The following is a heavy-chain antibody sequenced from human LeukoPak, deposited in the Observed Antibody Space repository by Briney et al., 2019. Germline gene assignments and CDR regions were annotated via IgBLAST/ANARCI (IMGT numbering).Heavy chain of an antibody. CDR2: IYAGGRT. CDR3: ARVIYQLVFDY. D-gene: IGHD2-2*01. J-gene: IGHJ4*02. Sequence: GGSLRLSCAASGLTVSSNYMSWVRQAPGRGLEWVSVIYAGGRTYYADSVKGRFTISRHNSNNTLYLQMNSLRSEDTAVYYCARVIYQLVFDYWGQGTLVSVSA. V-gene: IGHV3-53*04. CDR1: GLTVSSNY.